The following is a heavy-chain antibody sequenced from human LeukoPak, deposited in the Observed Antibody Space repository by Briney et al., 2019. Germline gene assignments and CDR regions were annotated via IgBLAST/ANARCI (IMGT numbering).Heavy chain of an antibody. CDR3: ARETGDVLLGAFDI. Sequence: PGGSLRLSCAASGFTFSGYDFHWVRQATGRGLEWVSAIGTVGDTHYLDSVKGRFTISRENAKNSLYLQMNSLRAGDTAVYYCARETGDVLLGAFDIWGQGTMVTASS. CDR1: GFTFSGYD. CDR2: IGTVGDT. V-gene: IGHV3-13*04. D-gene: IGHD3-10*01. J-gene: IGHJ3*02.